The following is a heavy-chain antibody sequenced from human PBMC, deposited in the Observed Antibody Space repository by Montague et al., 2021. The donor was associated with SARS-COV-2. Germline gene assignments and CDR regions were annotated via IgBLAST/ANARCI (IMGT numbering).Heavy chain of an antibody. CDR1: GGSISSGDYY. V-gene: IGHV4-31*03. CDR3: ARDLWVWLSVEGSFDS. CDR2: IYYTGST. J-gene: IGHJ4*02. Sequence: TLSLTCTVSGGSISSGDYYWTWIRQHPGKGLEWIAYIYYTGSTYYNPSLQSRLRTSLDTSKNQFSLKLSSVTAADTAVYYCARDLWVWLSVEGSFDSWGQGTLVTVSS. D-gene: IGHD5-12*01.